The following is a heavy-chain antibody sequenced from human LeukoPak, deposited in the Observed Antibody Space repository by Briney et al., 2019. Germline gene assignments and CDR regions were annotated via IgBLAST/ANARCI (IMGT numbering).Heavy chain of an antibody. J-gene: IGHJ4*02. CDR1: GFTFSSFA. CDR2: ISGRDGST. V-gene: IGHV3-23*01. Sequence: GGSLRLSCAASGFTFSSFAMGWVRQAPGKGLQWVSSISGRDGSTYYAASVKGRFTISRDNSKNTLYLQMNSLRAEDTAVYYCARALYYDSSGYYFDYWGQGTLVTVSS. D-gene: IGHD3-22*01. CDR3: ARALYYDSSGYYFDY.